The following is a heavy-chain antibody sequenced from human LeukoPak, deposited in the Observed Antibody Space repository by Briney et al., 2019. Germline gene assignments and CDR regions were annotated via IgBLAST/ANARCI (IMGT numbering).Heavy chain of an antibody. D-gene: IGHD1-26*01. CDR3: TKYGGSPANYFDS. Sequence: SETLSLTRTASGDSISAYYWSWVRQPPGKGLEWIAFVHKTGSINYNPSLKSRATISMDTSNSQFSLHVNSVTAADTAVYYCTKYGGSPANYFDSWGPGTLVTVSP. J-gene: IGHJ4*02. CDR2: VHKTGSI. CDR1: GDSISAYY. V-gene: IGHV4-59*08.